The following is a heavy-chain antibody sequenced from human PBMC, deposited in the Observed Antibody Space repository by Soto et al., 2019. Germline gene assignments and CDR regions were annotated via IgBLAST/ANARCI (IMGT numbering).Heavy chain of an antibody. V-gene: IGHV5-51*01. CDR2: IFSSDSSA. D-gene: IGHD2-2*01. J-gene: IGHJ4*02. CDR1: GFTFSSYS. Sequence: LKISCKASGFTFSSYSLGWVRHMPGKGLQWMGNIFSSDSSAKYSPSFVGQVTISVDRSINTAYLQWSSLKASDTAIYYCGTWRGSSWFDYWGPGTLVTVSS. CDR3: GTWRGSSWFDY.